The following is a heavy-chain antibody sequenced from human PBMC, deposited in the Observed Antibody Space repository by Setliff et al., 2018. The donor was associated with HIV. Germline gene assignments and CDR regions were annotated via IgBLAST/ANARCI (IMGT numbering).Heavy chain of an antibody. Sequence: PSETLSLTCLVSHYSISDSYYWGWVRQPPGKGLEWIGTVYYLGNTYHNPSLRSRLSLSIDRSHQSFSFQLTSVSAAYTAMYYCARGQWEVLHAYFFDVWGHGMLVTV. CDR2: VYYLGNT. J-gene: IGHJ4*01. CDR3: ARGQWEVLHAYFFDV. CDR1: HYSISDSYY. V-gene: IGHV4-38-2*01. D-gene: IGHD1-26*01.